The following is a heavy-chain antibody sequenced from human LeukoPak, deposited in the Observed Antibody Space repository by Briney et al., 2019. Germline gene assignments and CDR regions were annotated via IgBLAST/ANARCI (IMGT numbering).Heavy chain of an antibody. CDR1: GYTFTGYY. V-gene: IGHV1-2*02. CDR3: ARSLGITISHGWFDP. J-gene: IGHJ5*02. CDR2: INPNSGGT. D-gene: IGHD3-9*01. Sequence: GASVKVSCKASGYTFTGYYMHWVRQAPGQGLEWMGWINPNSGGTNYAQKFQGRVTMTRDTSISTAYMELSRLRSDDTAVYYCARSLGITISHGWFDPWGQGTLVTVSS.